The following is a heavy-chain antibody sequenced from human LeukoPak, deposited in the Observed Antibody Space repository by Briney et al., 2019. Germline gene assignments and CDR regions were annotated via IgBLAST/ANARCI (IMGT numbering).Heavy chain of an antibody. D-gene: IGHD3-10*01. V-gene: IGHV2-26*01. CDR1: GFSLSNARMG. Sequence: SGPTLVNPTETLTLTCTVSGFSLSNARMGVSWIRQPPGKALEWLAHIFSNDEKFYSTSLKSRLTISKDTSKSQVVLTMTNMDPVDTATYYCARILGLWFPDLAFDIWGQGTMVTVSS. J-gene: IGHJ3*02. CDR2: IFSNDEK. CDR3: ARILGLWFPDLAFDI.